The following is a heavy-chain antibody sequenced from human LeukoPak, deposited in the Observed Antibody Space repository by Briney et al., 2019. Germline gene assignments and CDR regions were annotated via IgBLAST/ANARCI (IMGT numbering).Heavy chain of an antibody. D-gene: IGHD7-27*01. V-gene: IGHV3-23*01. Sequence: PGGSLRLSCAASGLTFSSYVLNWVRQAPGKGLEWVSGITGSGGSTYYADSVKGRFTISRDNSKNTLYLQMDSLRAEDTAVYYCAKLLGYWGQGTPVTVSS. CDR2: ITGSGGST. CDR3: AKLLGY. J-gene: IGHJ4*02. CDR1: GLTFSSYV.